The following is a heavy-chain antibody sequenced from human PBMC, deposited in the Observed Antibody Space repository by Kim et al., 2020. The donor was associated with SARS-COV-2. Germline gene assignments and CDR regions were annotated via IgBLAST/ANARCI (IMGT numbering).Heavy chain of an antibody. D-gene: IGHD6-19*01. CDR1: GFTFSSYG. J-gene: IGHJ4*02. CDR3: AKEQAVAGTGAFDY. Sequence: GSLRLSCAASGFTFSSYGMHWVRQAPGKGLEWVAVISYDGSNKYYADSVKGRFTISRDNSKNTLYLQMNSPRAEDTAVYYCAKEQAVAGTGAFDYWGQG. V-gene: IGHV3-30*18. CDR2: ISYDGSNK.